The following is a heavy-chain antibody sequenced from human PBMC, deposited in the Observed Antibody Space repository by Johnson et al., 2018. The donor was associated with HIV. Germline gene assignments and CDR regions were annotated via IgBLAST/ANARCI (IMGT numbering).Heavy chain of an antibody. J-gene: IGHJ3*02. CDR3: TTGRGQSWLQLVAFDI. CDR2: IKSKTDGGTT. V-gene: IGHV3-15*01. D-gene: IGHD5-24*01. CDR1: GFTFSNAW. Sequence: VQLVESGGGLVKPGGSLRLSCAASGFTFSNAWMSWVRQAPGKGLEWVGRIKSKTDGGTTDYAAPVKGRFTISRDDSKNTLYLQMNSLKTEDTAVYYCTTGRGQSWLQLVAFDIWGQGTMVTVSS.